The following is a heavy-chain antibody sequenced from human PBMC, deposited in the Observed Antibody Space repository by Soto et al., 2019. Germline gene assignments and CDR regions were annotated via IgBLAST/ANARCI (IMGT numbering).Heavy chain of an antibody. Sequence: LSLTCTVSGASISCFYWSWIRKSAGKGLEWIGRIYATGTTDYNPSLKSRVMMSVDTSKKQFSLKLRSVTAADTAVYYCVRDGTKTLRDWFDPWGKRISVTVSS. CDR2: IYATGTT. CDR3: VRDGTKTLRDWFDP. V-gene: IGHV4-4*07. D-gene: IGHD1-1*01. J-gene: IGHJ5*02. CDR1: GASISCFY.